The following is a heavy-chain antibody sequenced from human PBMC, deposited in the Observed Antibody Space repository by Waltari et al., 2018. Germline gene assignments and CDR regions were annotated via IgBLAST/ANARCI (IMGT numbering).Heavy chain of an antibody. CDR1: GGSFSGYY. V-gene: IGHV4-34*01. D-gene: IGHD2-15*01. CDR2: IKYSRRT. CDR3: ARAKLRLLSFGR. Sequence: QVQLQQWGAGLLKPSETLSLTCAVYGGSFSGYYWRWIRQPPGKGLAMMGEIKYSRRTNHSPDRQDRVTNRVVTCKNQCSLKLGSVGAWETAVYYWARAKLRLLSFGRWGRGTLATVSS. J-gene: IGHJ2*01.